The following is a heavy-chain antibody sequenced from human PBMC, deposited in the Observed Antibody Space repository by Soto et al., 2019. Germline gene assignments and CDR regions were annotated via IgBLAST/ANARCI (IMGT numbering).Heavy chain of an antibody. CDR1: GFTFSNYA. J-gene: IGHJ6*02. Sequence: QVQLVESGGGVVQPGKSLRLSCAASGFTFSNYAMHWVRQAPGKGLEWVAVMSYDGSNKYYADSVKGRFTISRDNSKNTLGLQMYSLRPEDTAVYYCARNYGSGSSDGMDVWGQGTTVTVSS. V-gene: IGHV3-30*04. D-gene: IGHD3-10*01. CDR3: ARNYGSGSSDGMDV. CDR2: MSYDGSNK.